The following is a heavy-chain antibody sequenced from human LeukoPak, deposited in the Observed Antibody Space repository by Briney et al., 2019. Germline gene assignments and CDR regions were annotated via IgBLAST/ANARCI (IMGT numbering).Heavy chain of an antibody. D-gene: IGHD3-22*01. CDR3: AKDYYDSSGYYYLDY. J-gene: IGHJ4*02. V-gene: IGHV3-30*02. Sequence: GGSLRLSCAASGFTFSSYGMHWIRQAPGKGLEWVAFIRYDGSNKYYADSVKGRFTISRDNSKNTLYLQMNSLRAEDTAVYYCAKDYYDSSGYYYLDYWGQGTLVTVSS. CDR2: IRYDGSNK. CDR1: GFTFSSYG.